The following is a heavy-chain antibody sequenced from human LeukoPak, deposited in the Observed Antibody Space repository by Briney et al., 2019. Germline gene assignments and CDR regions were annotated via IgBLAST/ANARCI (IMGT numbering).Heavy chain of an antibody. D-gene: IGHD5-24*01. Sequence: SETLSLTCSVSGGPLTSYYWSWIRQSPGRELEWIGYVYYRGDTYYNPALKSRVTLSVDTSTKQFSLRLNAVATAVTAVYYCARYRVEGIDAFYIWGHGTMVAVSS. J-gene: IGHJ3*02. CDR1: GGPLTSYY. CDR2: VYYRGDT. CDR3: ARYRVEGIDAFYI. V-gene: IGHV4-59*08.